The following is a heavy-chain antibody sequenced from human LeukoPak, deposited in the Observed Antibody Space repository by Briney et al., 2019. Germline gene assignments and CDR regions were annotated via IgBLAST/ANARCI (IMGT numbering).Heavy chain of an antibody. CDR1: GYSISSGYY. V-gene: IGHV4-38-2*01. Sequence: PSETLSLTCAVSGYSISSGYYWGWFRQPPGKGLEWIGCMYHSGSTYYNPSLKSRVTISVDTSKNQFSLKLSSVTAADTAVYYCARQSGRNLLDSWGQGTLVTVSS. J-gene: IGHJ4*02. CDR2: MYHSGST. D-gene: IGHD1-26*01. CDR3: ARQSGRNLLDS.